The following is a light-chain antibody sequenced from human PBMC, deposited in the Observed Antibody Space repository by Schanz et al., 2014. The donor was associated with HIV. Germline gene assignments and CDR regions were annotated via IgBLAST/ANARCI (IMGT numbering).Light chain of an antibody. V-gene: IGLV1-40*01. J-gene: IGLJ1*01. CDR1: SSNIGAGYD. Sequence: QSVLTQPPSVSGAPGQRVTISCTGSSSNIGAGYDVHWYQQLPGTAPKLLIYGNTNRPSGVPDRFSGSKSDTSASLAISGLQSEDEADYYCAAWDDSLNGYVFGTGTKLTVL. CDR2: GNT. CDR3: AAWDDSLNGYV.